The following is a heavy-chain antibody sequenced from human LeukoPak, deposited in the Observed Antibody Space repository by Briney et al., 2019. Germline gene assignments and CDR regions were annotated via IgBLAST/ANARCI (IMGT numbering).Heavy chain of an antibody. CDR1: GGSIKNYY. D-gene: IGHD6-19*01. CDR2: IHTSGST. CDR3: ARDGGSGWYDY. J-gene: IGHJ4*02. Sequence: PSETLSLTCTVSGGSIKNYYWNWIRQPAGKELEWIGRIHTSGSTNYNPSLKSRLTVSVDTSKNQFSLRLTSVTAADTAVYYCARDGGSGWYDYWGQGILVTVSS. V-gene: IGHV4-4*07.